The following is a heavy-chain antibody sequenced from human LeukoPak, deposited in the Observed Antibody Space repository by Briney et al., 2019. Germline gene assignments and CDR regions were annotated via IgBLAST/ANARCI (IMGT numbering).Heavy chain of an antibody. CDR2: ISSSGSTI. D-gene: IGHD2-2*02. CDR3: ARGPYCSSTSCYTAYYYYGMDV. CDR1: GSTFSDYY. Sequence: NPGGSLRLSCAGSGSTFSDYYMSWIRQAPGKGLEWVSYISSSGSTIYYADSVKGRFTISRDNAKNSLYLQMNSLRAEDTAVYYCARGPYCSSTSCYTAYYYYGMDVWGQGTTVTVSS. V-gene: IGHV3-11*01. J-gene: IGHJ6*02.